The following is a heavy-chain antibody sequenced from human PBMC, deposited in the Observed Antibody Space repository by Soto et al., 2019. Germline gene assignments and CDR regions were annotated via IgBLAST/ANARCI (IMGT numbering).Heavy chain of an antibody. D-gene: IGHD2-15*01. J-gene: IGHJ4*02. CDR1: GFTFSNYW. Sequence: GGSLRLSCAASGFTFSNYWMHWVRQAPGKGLVWVSRINSDGSSTNYADSVKGRFTISRDNAKNTLYLQMNSLRAEDTAVYYCASVKVVEAATNFDSWGQGTLVTVSS. CDR3: ASVKVVEAATNFDS. V-gene: IGHV3-74*01. CDR2: INSDGSST.